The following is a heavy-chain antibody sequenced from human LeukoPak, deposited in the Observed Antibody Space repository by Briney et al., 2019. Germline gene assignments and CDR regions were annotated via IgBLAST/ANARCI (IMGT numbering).Heavy chain of an antibody. CDR2: IYYSGST. V-gene: IGHV4-59*12. J-gene: IGHJ3*02. Sequence: SETLSLTCTVSGGSISSYYWSWIRQPPGKGLEWIGYIYYSGSTNYNPSLKSRVTISVDTSKNQFSLKLSSVTAADTAVYYCARDPLGAQMGVAFDIWGQGTMVTVSS. CDR1: GGSISSYY. CDR3: ARDPLGAQMGVAFDI. D-gene: IGHD3-16*01.